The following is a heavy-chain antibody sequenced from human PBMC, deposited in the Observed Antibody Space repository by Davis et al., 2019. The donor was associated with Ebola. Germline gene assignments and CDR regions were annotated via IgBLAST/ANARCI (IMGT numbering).Heavy chain of an antibody. V-gene: IGHV4-61*01. Sequence: MPSETLSLTCTVSGGSVSSGSYYWSWIRQPPGKGLEWIGYIYYSGSTNYNPSLKSRVTISVDTSKNQFSLKLSSVTAADTAVYYCARRRFRDSSSWYYFDYWGQGTLVTVSS. CDR1: GGSVSSGSYY. D-gene: IGHD6-13*01. CDR3: ARRRFRDSSSWYYFDY. CDR2: IYYSGST. J-gene: IGHJ4*02.